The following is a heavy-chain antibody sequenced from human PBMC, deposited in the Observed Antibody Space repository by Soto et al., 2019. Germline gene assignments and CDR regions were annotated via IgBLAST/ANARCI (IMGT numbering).Heavy chain of an antibody. D-gene: IGHD2-21*02. CDR3: ARSIVVVTALDY. CDR1: GYTFSSYA. CDR2: INAGNGNT. J-gene: IGHJ4*02. Sequence: ASVKVSCKASGYTFSSYAMHWVRQAPGQRLEWMGWINAGNGNTKYSQKFHGRVTITRDTSASTVYMELSSLRSEDTAVYYCARSIVVVTALDYWGQGTLVTVSS. V-gene: IGHV1-3*01.